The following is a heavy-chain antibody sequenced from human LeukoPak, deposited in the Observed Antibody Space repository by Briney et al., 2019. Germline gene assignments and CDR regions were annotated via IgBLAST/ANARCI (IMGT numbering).Heavy chain of an antibody. J-gene: IGHJ2*01. D-gene: IGHD6-6*01. CDR2: IYHSGST. CDR1: GYSISSGYY. CDR3: ARRLYSSSYWYFDL. V-gene: IGHV4-38-2*01. Sequence: LETLSLTCAVSGYSISSGYYWGWIRQPPGKGLEWIGSIYHSGSTYYNPSLKSRVTISVDTSKNQFSLKLSSVTAADTDVYYCARRLYSSSYWYFDLWGRGTLVTVSS.